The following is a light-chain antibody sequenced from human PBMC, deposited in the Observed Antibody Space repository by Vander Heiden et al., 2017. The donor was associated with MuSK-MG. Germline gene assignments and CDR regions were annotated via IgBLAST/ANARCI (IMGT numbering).Light chain of an antibody. CDR1: QDVSDK. CDR3: QQYDIWPPWT. CDR2: GAS. V-gene: IGKV3D-15*01. Sequence: LMTQSPLTLSVSPGARATLSCRASQDVSDKIAWYQQRPGQAPWLLIYGASTRATGVPVRFSGGGSGTEFTLTITSVQSEDSAVYYCQQYDIWPPWTFGQGTKVEI. J-gene: IGKJ1*01.